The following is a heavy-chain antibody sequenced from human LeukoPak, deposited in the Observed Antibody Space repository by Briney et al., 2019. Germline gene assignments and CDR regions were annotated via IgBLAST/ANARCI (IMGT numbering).Heavy chain of an antibody. CDR2: IYYGGNT. Sequence: SETLSLTSTVSGGSISPYFWGWIRQPPGKGLEWIGNIYYGGNTNYNPSLKSRVTISVDTSKSQFSVRLNSVTAADTAIYYCARISGPGDYGDFDYWGQGTQVILSS. D-gene: IGHD4-17*01. V-gene: IGHV4-59*01. J-gene: IGHJ4*02. CDR1: GGSISPYF. CDR3: ARISGPGDYGDFDY.